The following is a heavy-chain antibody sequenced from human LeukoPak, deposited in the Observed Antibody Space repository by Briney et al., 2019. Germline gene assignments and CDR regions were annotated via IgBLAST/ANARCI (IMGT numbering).Heavy chain of an antibody. V-gene: IGHV3-30*18. CDR1: GFTFSSYG. CDR2: ISYDGSNK. D-gene: IGHD6-13*01. CDR3: AKVAAAALGPHDY. J-gene: IGHJ4*02. Sequence: GGSLRLSCAASGFTFSSYGMHWVRQAPGKGLDWVAVISYDGSNKYYADSVKGRFTISRDNSKNTLYLQMNSLRAEDTAVYYCAKVAAAALGPHDYWGQGTLVTVSS.